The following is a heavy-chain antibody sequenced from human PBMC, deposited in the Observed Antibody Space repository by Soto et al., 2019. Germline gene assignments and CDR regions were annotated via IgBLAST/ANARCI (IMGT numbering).Heavy chain of an antibody. V-gene: IGHV4-39*01. J-gene: IGHJ4*02. Sequence: SETLSLTCAVSGGSISGSYYYWAWLRQSPGKGPEWIGSVFYTGFTSYNPSLESRVSVSVDTSKSQFSLRLSAVTAADTAVYYCATSQKGYNWNYFDHWGQGALVTVSS. CDR3: ATSQKGYNWNYFDH. CDR2: VFYTGFT. CDR1: GGSISGSYYY. D-gene: IGHD1-20*01.